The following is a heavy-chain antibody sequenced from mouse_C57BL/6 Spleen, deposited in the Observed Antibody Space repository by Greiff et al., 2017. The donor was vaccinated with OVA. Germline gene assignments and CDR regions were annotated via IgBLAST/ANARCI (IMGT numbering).Heavy chain of an antibody. CDR1: GFNIKDYY. CDR2: IDPEDGDT. D-gene: IGHD1-1*01. Sequence: VQLQQSGAELVRPGASVKLSCTASGFNIKDYYMHWVKQRPEQGLEWIGRIDPEDGDTEYAPKFQGKATMTADTSSNTAYLQLSSRTSEDTAVYYCTTGSTTVVGYFDVWGTGTTVTVSS. J-gene: IGHJ1*03. V-gene: IGHV14-1*01. CDR3: TTGSTTVVGYFDV.